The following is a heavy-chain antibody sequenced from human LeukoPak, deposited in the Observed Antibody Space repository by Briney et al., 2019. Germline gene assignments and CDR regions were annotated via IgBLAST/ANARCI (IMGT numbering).Heavy chain of an antibody. V-gene: IGHV4-34*01. D-gene: IGHD6-13*01. CDR1: GGSFSGYY. CDR2: INHSGST. Sequence: SETLSLTCAVYGGSFSGYYWSWIRQPPGKGLEWIGEINHSGSTNYNPSLKSQVTISVDTSKNQFSLKLSSVTAADTAVYYCAGGWGEDGSSWYPRTDWYFDLWGRGTLVTVSS. CDR3: AGGWGEDGSSWYPRTDWYFDL. J-gene: IGHJ2*01.